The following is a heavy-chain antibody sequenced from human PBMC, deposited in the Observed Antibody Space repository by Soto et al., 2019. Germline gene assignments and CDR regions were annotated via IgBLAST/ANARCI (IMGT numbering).Heavy chain of an antibody. D-gene: IGHD3-3*01. Sequence: GGSLGLSCAASGFTFSSYAMHWVRQAPGKGLEWVAVISYDGSNKYYADSVKGRFTISRDNSKNTLYLQMDSLRAEDTAVYYCARDSGYDFWSGYYTGRYGMDVWGQGTTVTVSS. CDR3: ARDSGYDFWSGYYTGRYGMDV. V-gene: IGHV3-30-3*01. CDR2: ISYDGSNK. J-gene: IGHJ6*02. CDR1: GFTFSSYA.